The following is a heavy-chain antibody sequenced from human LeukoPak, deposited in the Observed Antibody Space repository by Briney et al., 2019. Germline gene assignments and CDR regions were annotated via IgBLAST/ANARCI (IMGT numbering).Heavy chain of an antibody. CDR2: IYYSGST. CDR3: ARLLTSGSFVYFDY. J-gene: IGHJ4*02. V-gene: IGHV4-59*08. CDR1: GGSISSYY. D-gene: IGHD1-26*01. Sequence: NSSETLSLTCTVSGGSISSYYWSWIRQPPGKGLEWIGYIYYSGSTNYNPSLKSRVTISVDTSKNQFSLKLSSVIAADTAVYYCARLLTSGSFVYFDYWGQGTLVTVSS.